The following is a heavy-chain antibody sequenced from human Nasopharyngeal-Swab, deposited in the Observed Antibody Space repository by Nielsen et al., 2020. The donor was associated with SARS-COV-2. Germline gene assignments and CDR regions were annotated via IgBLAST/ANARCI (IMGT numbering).Heavy chain of an antibody. D-gene: IGHD3-9*01. CDR2: VNGNGADT. CDR1: GFTFTSYA. V-gene: IGHV3-23*01. J-gene: IGHJ4*02. CDR3: AKDLTGYYAPLDQ. Sequence: GAPLTISCAASGFTFTSYAMNWVRQAPGKGLEWLSAVNGNGADTYYADSVKGRFTISKDNSKNTLYLHMNSLRAEDTAVYYCAKDLTGYYAPLDQWGQGVLVTVSS.